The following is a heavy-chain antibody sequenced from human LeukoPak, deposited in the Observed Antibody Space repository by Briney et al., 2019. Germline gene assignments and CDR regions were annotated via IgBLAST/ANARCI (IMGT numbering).Heavy chain of an antibody. Sequence: GSLRLSCAASGFIFSDYWMSWLRQPPGKGLEWIGEINHSGSTNYNPSLKSRVTISVGTSKNQFSLKLSSVTAADTAVYYCASYGGNSFRWRWFDPWGQGTLVTVSS. CDR2: INHSGST. CDR3: ASYGGNSFRWRWFDP. D-gene: IGHD4-23*01. CDR1: GFIFSDYW. J-gene: IGHJ5*02. V-gene: IGHV4-34*01.